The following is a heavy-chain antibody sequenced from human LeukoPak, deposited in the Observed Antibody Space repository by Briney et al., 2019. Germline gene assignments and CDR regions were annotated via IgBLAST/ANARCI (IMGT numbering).Heavy chain of an antibody. V-gene: IGHV3-30-3*01. D-gene: IGHD5-12*01. CDR2: ISYAGSNK. J-gene: IGHJ4*02. CDR1: GFTFSSYA. CDR3: ARGKRDGYTLYYFDC. Sequence: HPGGSLRLSCAASGFTFSSYALHWVRQAPGKGLEWVAVISYAGSNKYYADSVKGRFTISRDNSKNTLYLQMNSLRAEDTAVYFCARGKRDGYTLYYFDCWGQGTLVTVSS.